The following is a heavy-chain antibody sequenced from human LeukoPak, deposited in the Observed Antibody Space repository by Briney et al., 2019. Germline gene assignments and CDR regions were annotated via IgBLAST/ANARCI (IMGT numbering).Heavy chain of an antibody. J-gene: IGHJ3*01. CDR1: GDSINNYN. CDR2: IYVTGNT. CDR3: ARAFTIFGAGGFDV. Sequence: SETLSLTCTISGDSINNYNWNWIRQPAGKGLEWIGRIYVTGNTNYNPSLKSRVAMSVDTSKNHFSLRLTSVTAADTDVYYCARAFTIFGAGGFDVWGQGTFVTVSS. V-gene: IGHV4-4*07. D-gene: IGHD3-3*01.